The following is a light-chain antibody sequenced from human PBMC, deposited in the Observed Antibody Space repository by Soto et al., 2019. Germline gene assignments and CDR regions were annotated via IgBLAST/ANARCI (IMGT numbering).Light chain of an antibody. J-gene: IGLJ3*02. CDR3: QSYDNSLSGSRV. CDR2: GTN. CDR1: HSDIGAGYG. V-gene: IGLV1-40*01. Sequence: QSVLTQPPSVTGAPGQRVTISCTGSHSDIGAGYGVHWYQQLPGTAPKLLIYGTNNRPSGVPDRFSGSKSGMSASLAITGLQAADEANYYCQSYDNSLSGSRVFGGGTKLTVL.